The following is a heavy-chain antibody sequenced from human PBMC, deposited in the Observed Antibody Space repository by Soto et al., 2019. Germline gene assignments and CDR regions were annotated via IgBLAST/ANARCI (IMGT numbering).Heavy chain of an antibody. CDR1: GFSFSSFG. Sequence: GGSLRLSCAASGFSFSSFGMHWVRQAPGKGLECVAGISFDGSQSYRVDSVKGRFTLSRDNAENTLYLQMNSLRAEDTAVYYCARDRPSPYCSSTSCSSYFDYWGQGTLVTVSS. D-gene: IGHD2-2*01. V-gene: IGHV3-30*03. CDR2: ISFDGSQS. J-gene: IGHJ4*02. CDR3: ARDRPSPYCSSTSCSSYFDY.